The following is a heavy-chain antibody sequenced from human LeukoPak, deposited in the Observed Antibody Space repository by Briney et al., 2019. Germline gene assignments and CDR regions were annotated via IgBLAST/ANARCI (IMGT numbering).Heavy chain of an antibody. CDR2: INPNSGGT. D-gene: IGHD3-10*01. CDR3: ARDFYYGPGRIDY. V-gene: IGHV1-2*02. Sequence: GASVKVSCKASGYTFTGYYMHWVRQAPGQGLEWMGWINPNSGGTNYAQKFQGRVTMTRDTSISTAYMELSRLRSDDTAVYYCARDFYYGPGRIDYWGQGTLVTVSS. J-gene: IGHJ4*02. CDR1: GYTFTGYY.